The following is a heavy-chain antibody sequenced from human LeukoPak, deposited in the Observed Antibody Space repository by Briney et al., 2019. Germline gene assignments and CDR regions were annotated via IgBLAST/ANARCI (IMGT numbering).Heavy chain of an antibody. Sequence: GGSLRLSCAASGFTFSSYGMHWVRQAPGKGLEWVAVIWYEGSNKYYADSVKGRFTVSRDNSKNTLYLQMNSLRAEDTAVYYCARDSHNPYYDILTGYYSGWGQGTLVTVSS. J-gene: IGHJ4*02. CDR3: ARDSHNPYYDILTGYYSG. CDR2: IWYEGSNK. D-gene: IGHD3-9*01. V-gene: IGHV3-33*01. CDR1: GFTFSSYG.